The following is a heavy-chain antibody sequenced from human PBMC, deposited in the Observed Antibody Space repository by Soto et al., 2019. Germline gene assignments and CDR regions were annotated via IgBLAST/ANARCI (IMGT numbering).Heavy chain of an antibody. Sequence: GGSLRLSCAASGFTFSSYGMHWVRQAPGKGLEWVAVIWYDGSNKYYADSVKGRFTISRDNSKNTLYLQMNSLRAEDTAVYYCARGDDGVGADLRFDPWGQGTLVTVSS. CDR3: ARGDDGVGADLRFDP. V-gene: IGHV3-33*01. CDR1: GFTFSSYG. J-gene: IGHJ5*02. CDR2: IWYDGSNK. D-gene: IGHD1-26*01.